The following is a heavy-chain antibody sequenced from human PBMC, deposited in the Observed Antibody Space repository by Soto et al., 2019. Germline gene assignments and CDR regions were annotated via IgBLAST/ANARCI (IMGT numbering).Heavy chain of an antibody. CDR2: INPISGGT. CDR3: AKDGRHCSGGSCPQGH. CDR1: GYTFTGHH. Sequence: ASVKVSCKTSGYTFTGHHIHWVRQAPGQGLEWMGWINPISGGTKYREKFQGRVSITRDKSSSTAYMELGSLTSDDSAVYYCAKDGRHCSGGSCPQGHWGQGTLVTVSS. J-gene: IGHJ4*02. D-gene: IGHD2-15*01. V-gene: IGHV1-2*02.